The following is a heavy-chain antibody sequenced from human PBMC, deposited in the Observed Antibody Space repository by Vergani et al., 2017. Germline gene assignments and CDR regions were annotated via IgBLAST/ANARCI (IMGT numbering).Heavy chain of an antibody. CDR1: GFTSSYYG. CDR2: ISYDGTQK. D-gene: IGHD2-21*01. V-gene: IGHV3-30*03. Sequence: QVHLVESGGGVVQPGRSLRLSCVVSGFTSSYYGMHWVRQAPGKGLEWVAVISYDGTQKYYADSVKGRFTISRDNSKSTLYLQMNSLRTEDTAVYYCATKRCGTPGCQIGYFREWVQGTLLTVSS. CDR3: ATKRCGTPGCQIGYFRE. J-gene: IGHJ1*01.